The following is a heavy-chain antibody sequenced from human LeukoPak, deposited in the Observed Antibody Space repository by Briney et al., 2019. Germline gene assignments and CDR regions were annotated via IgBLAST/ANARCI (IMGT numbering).Heavy chain of an antibody. V-gene: IGHV3-74*01. CDR1: GFTFSTYW. CDR2: INIDGSST. Sequence: GGSLRLSCAASGFTFSTYWMHWVRQAPGKGLVWVSRINIDGSSTLYADSVRGRFTISRDNAKNTLYLQMGSLRAEDMAVYYCARGVAYYYMDVWGKGTTATVSS. J-gene: IGHJ6*03. CDR3: ARGVAYYYMDV. D-gene: IGHD5-12*01.